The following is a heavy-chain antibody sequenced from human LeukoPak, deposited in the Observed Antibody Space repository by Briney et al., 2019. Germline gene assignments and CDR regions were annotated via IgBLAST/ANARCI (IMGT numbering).Heavy chain of an antibody. D-gene: IGHD3-10*01. J-gene: IGHJ5*02. CDR1: GFPFSSYA. CDR2: ISGSGGST. Sequence: GGSLRLSCAASGFPFSSYAMSWVRQAPGKGLEWVSAISGSGGSTYYADSVKGRFTISRDNSKNTLYLQMNSLRAEDTAVYYCAKEDPLMVRGVDNWFDPWGQGTLVTVSS. V-gene: IGHV3-23*01. CDR3: AKEDPLMVRGVDNWFDP.